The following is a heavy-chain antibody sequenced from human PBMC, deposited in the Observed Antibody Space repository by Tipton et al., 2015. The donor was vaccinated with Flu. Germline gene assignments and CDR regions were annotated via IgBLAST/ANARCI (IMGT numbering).Heavy chain of an antibody. CDR3: ARDRWQSYHNCFDI. D-gene: IGHD4-23*01. V-gene: IGHV3-33*01. CDR1: GFTLSSYG. CDR2: IWNDGSNK. J-gene: IGHJ3*02. Sequence: SLRLSCAASGFTLSSYGVHWVRQAPGKGLEWVAVIWNDGSNKYYAESVKGRFTISRDNSKNTLYLQMNSLRAEDTAVYYCARDRWQSYHNCFDIWGQGTMVTVSS.